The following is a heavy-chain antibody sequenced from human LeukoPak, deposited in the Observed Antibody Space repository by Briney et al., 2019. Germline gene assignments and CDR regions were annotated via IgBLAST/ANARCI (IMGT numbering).Heavy chain of an antibody. J-gene: IGHJ6*02. Sequence: SETLSLTCAVSGGSISSGGYSWSWIRQPPGKGLEWIGYIYHSGRTYYNPSLKSRVTISIDRSKNQFSLKLSSVTAADTAVYYCARAGYCSGGSCPPYYYYGMDVWGPGTTVTVSS. V-gene: IGHV4-30-2*01. D-gene: IGHD2-15*01. CDR1: GGSISSGGYS. CDR2: IYHSGRT. CDR3: ARAGYCSGGSCPPYYYYGMDV.